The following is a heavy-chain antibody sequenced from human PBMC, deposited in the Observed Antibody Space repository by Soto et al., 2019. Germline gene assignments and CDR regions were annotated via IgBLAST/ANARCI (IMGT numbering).Heavy chain of an antibody. CDR1: GYTFTSYG. CDR3: ARDVYDIVVVPAAISDYYYMDV. J-gene: IGHJ6*03. Sequence: PSVKVSCKASGYTFTSYGISWVRQAPGQGLEWMGWISAYNGNTNYAQQLQGRVTMTTDTSTSTAYMELRSLRSDDTAVYYCARDVYDIVVVPAAISDYYYMDVWGKGTTVTVSS. D-gene: IGHD2-2*01. CDR2: ISAYNGNT. V-gene: IGHV1-18*01.